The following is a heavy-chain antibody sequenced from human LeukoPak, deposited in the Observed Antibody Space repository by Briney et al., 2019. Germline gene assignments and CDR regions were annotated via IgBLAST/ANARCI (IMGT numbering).Heavy chain of an antibody. CDR3: ARENCSSTSCYARFDP. CDR1: GYSFTDYF. J-gene: IGHJ5*02. D-gene: IGHD2-2*01. CDR2: INPNSGAT. V-gene: IGHV1-2*02. Sequence: ASVKVSCKASGYSFTDYFIHWVRQAPGQGLEWMGWINPNSGATNYAQKFQGRVTMTRDTSISTAYMELSRSRSDDTAVYFCARENCSSTSCYARFDPWGQGTLVTVSS.